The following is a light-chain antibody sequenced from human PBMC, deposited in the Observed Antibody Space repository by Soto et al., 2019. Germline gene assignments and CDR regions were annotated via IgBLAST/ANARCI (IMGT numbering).Light chain of an antibody. CDR3: SSYAGRNIVL. CDR2: EVN. CDR1: SSDVGGYKY. J-gene: IGLJ2*01. Sequence: QSALTQPPSASGSPGQSVPLACTGTSSDVGGYKYVSWYQQPPGKAPKLMIYEVNKRPSVVPDRFSGSNSGHTASRTVAGRQADDEDYYCCSSYAGRNIVLFGGGTQLTVL. V-gene: IGLV2-8*01.